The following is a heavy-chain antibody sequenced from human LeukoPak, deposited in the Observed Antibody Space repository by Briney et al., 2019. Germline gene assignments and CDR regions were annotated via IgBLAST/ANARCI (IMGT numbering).Heavy chain of an antibody. J-gene: IGHJ2*01. CDR2: IYTSGST. CDR1: GGSISSGSYY. V-gene: IGHV4-61*02. D-gene: IGHD1-14*01. CDR3: ARVPLSRGRPPYWHFDL. Sequence: SETLSLTCTVSGGSISSGSYYWSWIRQPAGKGLEWIGRIYTSGSTNYNPSLKSRVTISVDTSKNQFSLKLSSVTAADTAVYYCARVPLSRGRPPYWHFDLWGRGTLVTVSS.